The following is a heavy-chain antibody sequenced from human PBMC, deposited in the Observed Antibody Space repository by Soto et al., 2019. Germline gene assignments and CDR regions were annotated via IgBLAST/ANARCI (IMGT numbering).Heavy chain of an antibody. Sequence: GALRRSCAGCGGTLSSYGMSWVRQAPGKGLEWVSAISGSGGSTYYADSVKGRFTISRDNSKNTLYLQMNSLRAEDTAVYYCAKARDYYGSGSYLQPNWFDPWGQRTLVTVSS. V-gene: IGHV3-23*01. CDR1: GGTLSSYG. D-gene: IGHD3-10*01. J-gene: IGHJ5*02. CDR3: AKARDYYGSGSYLQPNWFDP. CDR2: ISGSGGST.